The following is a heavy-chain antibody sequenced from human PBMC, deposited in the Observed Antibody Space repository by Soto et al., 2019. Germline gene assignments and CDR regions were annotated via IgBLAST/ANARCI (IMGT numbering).Heavy chain of an antibody. J-gene: IGHJ6*03. CDR1: GGSISSYY. Sequence: SETLSLTCTVSGGSISSYYWSWIRQPPGKGLEWIGYIYYSGSTNYNPSLKSRDTISVDTSKNQFSLKLSSVAAADTAVYYCARRSDIVVVPAAMRYYYYYYMDVWGKGTTVTVSS. D-gene: IGHD2-2*01. V-gene: IGHV4-59*08. CDR3: ARRSDIVVVPAAMRYYYYYYMDV. CDR2: IYYSGST.